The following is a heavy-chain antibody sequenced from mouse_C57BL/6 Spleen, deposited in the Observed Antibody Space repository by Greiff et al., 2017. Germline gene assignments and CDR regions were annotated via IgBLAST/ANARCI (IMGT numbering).Heavy chain of an antibody. D-gene: IGHD1-1*01. V-gene: IGHV14-3*01. CDR2: IDPANGNT. J-gene: IGHJ4*01. CDR3: ARATRVATRKVDYAMDY. Sequence: VQLQQSVAELVRPGASVKLSCTASGFNIKNTYMHWVKQRPEQGLEWIGRIDPANGNTKYAPKFQGKATITADTASNTAYLQLSSLTSEDTAIYYCARATRVATRKVDYAMDYWGQGTSVTVSS. CDR1: GFNIKNTY.